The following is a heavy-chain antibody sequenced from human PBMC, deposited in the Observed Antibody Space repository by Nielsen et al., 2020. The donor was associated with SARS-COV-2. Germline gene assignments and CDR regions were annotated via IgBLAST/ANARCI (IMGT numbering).Heavy chain of an antibody. Sequence: GESLKISCAASGFTFSNAWMSWVRQAPGKGLEWVSVIYSGGSTYYADSVKGRFTISRDNSKNTLYLQMNSLRAEDTAVYYCARGAYDYVWGSYPDYWGQGTLVTVSS. CDR1: GFTFSNAW. CDR2: IYSGGST. J-gene: IGHJ4*02. V-gene: IGHV3-53*01. D-gene: IGHD3-16*01. CDR3: ARGAYDYVWGSYPDY.